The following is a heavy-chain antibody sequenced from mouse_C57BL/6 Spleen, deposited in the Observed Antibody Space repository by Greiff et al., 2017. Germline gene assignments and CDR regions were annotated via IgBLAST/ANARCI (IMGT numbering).Heavy chain of an antibody. CDR2: IYPGSGST. D-gene: IGHD1-1*01. Sequence: QVQLQQPGAELVKPGASVKMSCKASGYTFTSYWITWVKQRPGQGLEWIGDIYPGSGSTNYNEKFKSKATLTVDPSSSTAYMLLSSLTSEYSAVYDCARYYGSSFWYFDVWGTGTTVTVSS. V-gene: IGHV1-55*01. CDR1: GYTFTSYW. CDR3: ARYYGSSFWYFDV. J-gene: IGHJ1*03.